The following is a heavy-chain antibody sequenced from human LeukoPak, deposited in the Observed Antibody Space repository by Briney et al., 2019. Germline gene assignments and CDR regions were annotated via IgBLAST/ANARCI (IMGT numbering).Heavy chain of an antibody. CDR2: IKSKTDGGTT. V-gene: IGHV3-15*01. CDR1: GFTFSNAW. CDR3: TTVSWYDFWSGYPPPDY. J-gene: IGHJ4*02. D-gene: IGHD3-3*01. Sequence: PGGSLRLSRAASGFTFSNAWMSWVRQAPGKGLEWVGRIKSKTDGGTTDYAAPVKGRFTISRDDSKNTLYLQMNSLKTEDTAVYYCTTVSWYDFWSGYPPPDYWGQGTLVTVSS.